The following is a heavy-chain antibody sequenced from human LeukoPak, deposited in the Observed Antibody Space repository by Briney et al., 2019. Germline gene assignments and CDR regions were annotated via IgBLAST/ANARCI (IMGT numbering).Heavy chain of an antibody. V-gene: IGHV1-69*13. J-gene: IGHJ3*02. CDR1: GYTFTNHY. CDR3: ARDSRSPYYDSSGYYSRFGAFDI. D-gene: IGHD3-22*01. CDR2: IIPIFGTA. Sequence: SVKVSCKASGYTFTNHYMHWVRQAPGQGLEWMGGIIPIFGTANYAQKFQGRVTITADESTSTAYMELSSLRSEDTAVYYCARDSRSPYYDSSGYYSRFGAFDIWGQGTMVTVSS.